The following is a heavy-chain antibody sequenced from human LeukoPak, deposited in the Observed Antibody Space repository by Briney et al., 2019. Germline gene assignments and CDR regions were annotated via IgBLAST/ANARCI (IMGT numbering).Heavy chain of an antibody. CDR3: AREHSSSGWRYFDY. Sequence: GGSLRLSCAASGFTFSSYEMNWVRQAPGKGLEWVSYITNRGSGSTIYYAGSVKGRFTVSRDDAKNSLYLQMNSLRVEDTAVYYCAREHSSSGWRYFDYWGQGALVTVSS. CDR2: ITNRGSGSTI. CDR1: GFTFSSYE. J-gene: IGHJ4*02. D-gene: IGHD6-25*01. V-gene: IGHV3-48*03.